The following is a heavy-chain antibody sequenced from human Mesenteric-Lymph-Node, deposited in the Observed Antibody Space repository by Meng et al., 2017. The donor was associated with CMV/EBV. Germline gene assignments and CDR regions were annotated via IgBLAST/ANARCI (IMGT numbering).Heavy chain of an antibody. J-gene: IGHJ3*02. CDR1: GFSFSTYA. D-gene: IGHD4-11*01. CDR2: IHPDGNAK. Sequence: GGSLRLSCVVSGFSFSTYAMHWVRQAPGKGLEWVDNIHPDGNAKNYVDSVKGRFTISRDNAKTSLYLQMNSLRVEDTAFYYCTKGTYSNYASGAFDIWGQGTVVTVSS. V-gene: IGHV3-7*03. CDR3: TKGTYSNYASGAFDI.